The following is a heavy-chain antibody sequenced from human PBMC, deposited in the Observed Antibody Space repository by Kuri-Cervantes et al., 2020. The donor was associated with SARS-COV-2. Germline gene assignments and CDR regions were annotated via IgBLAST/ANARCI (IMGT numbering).Heavy chain of an antibody. J-gene: IGHJ4*02. Sequence: GESLKISCAASGFTFSSHDMHWVRQATGKGLEWVSAIGTAGDTYYPGSVKGRFTISRDDSKNTLYLQMNSLKTEDTAVYYCTTYGRGIAAALYVDYWGQGTLVTVSS. CDR3: TTYGRGIAAALYVDY. CDR1: GFTFSSHD. D-gene: IGHD6-13*01. CDR2: IGTAGDT. V-gene: IGHV3-13*01.